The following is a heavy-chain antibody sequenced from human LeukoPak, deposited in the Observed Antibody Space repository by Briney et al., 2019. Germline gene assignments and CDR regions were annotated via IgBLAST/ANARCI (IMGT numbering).Heavy chain of an antibody. CDR2: VYPGDCDT. CDR1: EYSFSSYW. CDR3: ARQADYNILTGYYKGHLDF. D-gene: IGHD3-9*01. V-gene: IGHV5-51*01. Sequence: GESLKISCKGSEYSFSSYWIAWVRQVPGKGLEWMGIVYPGDCDTRYSPSFQGQVTISADESINTAYLLWSSLKASDTAMYYCARQADYNILTGYYKGHLDFWGQGTLVTVSS. J-gene: IGHJ4*02.